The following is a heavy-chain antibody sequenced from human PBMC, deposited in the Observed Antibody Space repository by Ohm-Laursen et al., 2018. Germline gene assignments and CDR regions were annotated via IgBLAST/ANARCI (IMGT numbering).Heavy chain of an antibody. CDR3: GRAVRNQLLSYP. J-gene: IGHJ5*02. CDR2: INPNGGNT. CDR1: GYTFTGFD. Sequence: SVKVSCKVSGYTFTGFDITWMRQAPGQGHERMGGINPNGGNTGYAQKFRGRVIMTSDSSISTAYMELRGLTSEDTAPFYCGRAVRNQLLSYPWGQGTLGNGSS. V-gene: IGHV1-8*02. D-gene: IGHD1-7*01.